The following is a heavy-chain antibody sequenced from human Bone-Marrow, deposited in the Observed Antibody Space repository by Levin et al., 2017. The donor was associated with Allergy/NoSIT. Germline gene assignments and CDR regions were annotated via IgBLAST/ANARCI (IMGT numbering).Heavy chain of an antibody. CDR1: GFTFDDYA. D-gene: IGHD6-6*01. Sequence: PGGSLRLSCAASGFTFDDYAMHWVRQAPGKGLEWVSSINWKGNSMDYADSVKGRFVISRDNARNSLHLQMNSLRPEDTAFYFCAKDSRSSSSMDYYYYSGMDVWGQGATVTVSS. J-gene: IGHJ6*02. CDR3: AKDSRSSSSMDYYYYSGMDV. V-gene: IGHV3-9*01. CDR2: INWKGNSM.